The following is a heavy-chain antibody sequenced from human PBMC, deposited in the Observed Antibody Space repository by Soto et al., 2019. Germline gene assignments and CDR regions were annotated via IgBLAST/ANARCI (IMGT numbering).Heavy chain of an antibody. V-gene: IGHV3-30*18. CDR1: GFTFNGYG. D-gene: IGHD3-10*01. J-gene: IGHJ6*02. CDR2: ISYDGGNK. CDR3: TKDRGFGELTYYTFGMDV. Sequence: GSLRLSCAASGFTFNGYGMHWVRQAPGKGLEWVTVISYDGGNKYYADSVKGRFTISRDNSKNTLFLQMNSLRDDDKAVYYCTKDRGFGELTYYTFGMDVWGRGTTVTVSS.